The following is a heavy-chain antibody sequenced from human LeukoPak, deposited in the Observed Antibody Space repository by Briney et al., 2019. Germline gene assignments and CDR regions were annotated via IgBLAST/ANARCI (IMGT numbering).Heavy chain of an antibody. CDR1: AFTFSSYA. CDR3: AKDPAYNWGERAFDI. CDR2: IRYDGSNK. D-gene: IGHD7-27*01. J-gene: IGHJ3*02. V-gene: IGHV3-30*02. Sequence: PGGSMRLSCAASAFTFSSYAMNWVRQAPGKGLEWVAFIRYDGSNKYYADSVKGRFTISRDDSEHTLYLQMNSLRAEDTAVYYCAKDPAYNWGERAFDIWGQGTMVTVSS.